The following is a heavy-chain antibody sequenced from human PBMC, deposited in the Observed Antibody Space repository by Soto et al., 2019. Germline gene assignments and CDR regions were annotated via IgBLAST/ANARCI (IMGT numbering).Heavy chain of an antibody. Sequence: GGSLRLSCAASGFTFSSYAMSWVRQAPGKGLEWVSAISGSGGSTNYADSVKGRFTISRDNSKNTLYLQMNSLRAEDTAGYFWGKSLGGCRGWNGGYYYFYYGMDVWGQGTTVTVSS. CDR3: GKSLGGCRGWNGGYYYFYYGMDV. CDR1: GFTFSSYA. D-gene: IGHD3-16*01. CDR2: ISGSGGST. J-gene: IGHJ6*02. V-gene: IGHV3-23*01.